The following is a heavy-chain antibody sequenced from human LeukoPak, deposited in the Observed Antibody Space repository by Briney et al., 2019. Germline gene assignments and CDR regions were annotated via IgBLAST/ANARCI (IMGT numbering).Heavy chain of an antibody. V-gene: IGHV4-34*01. J-gene: IGHJ6*03. CDR3: ARGVVVTALRQYYYYMDV. Sequence: SETLSLTCAVYGVSFSGYYWSWIRQPPGKGLEWIGEINHSGSTNYNPSLKSRVTISVDTSKNQFSLKLSSVTAADTAVYYCARGVVVTALRQYYYYMDVWGKGTTVTVSS. CDR2: INHSGST. D-gene: IGHD2-21*02. CDR1: GVSFSGYY.